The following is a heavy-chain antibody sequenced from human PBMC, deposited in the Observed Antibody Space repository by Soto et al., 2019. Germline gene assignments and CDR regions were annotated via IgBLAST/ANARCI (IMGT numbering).Heavy chain of an antibody. CDR2: INHSGST. CDR1: GGSFSGYY. D-gene: IGHD5-18*01. Sequence: PSETLSLTCAFYGGSFSGYYWSWIRQPPGKGLEWIGEINHSGSTNYNPSLKSRVTISVDTSKNQFSLKLSSVTAADTAVYYCARIRAADTAMLDYWGQGTLVTVSS. CDR3: ARIRAADTAMLDY. J-gene: IGHJ4*02. V-gene: IGHV4-34*01.